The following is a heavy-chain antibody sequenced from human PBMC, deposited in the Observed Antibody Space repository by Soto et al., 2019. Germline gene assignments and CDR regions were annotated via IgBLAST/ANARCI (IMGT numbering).Heavy chain of an antibody. D-gene: IGHD6-6*01. J-gene: IGHJ4*02. CDR1: GYTFTSYY. V-gene: IGHV1-46*01. CDR2: XNPXGXXX. CDR3: ASIAARSTFDY. Sequence: ASVKVSCKASGYTFTSYYMHWVRQAPGQGLEWXGIXNPXGXXXSXXXKFQGRVTMTRDTSISTAYMELSRLRSDDTAVYYCASIAARSTFDYWGQGTLVTVSS.